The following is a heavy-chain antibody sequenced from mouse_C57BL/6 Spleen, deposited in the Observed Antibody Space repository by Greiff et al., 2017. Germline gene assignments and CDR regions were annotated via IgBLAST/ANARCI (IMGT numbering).Heavy chain of an antibody. CDR1: GFTFSDYY. CDR3: ARGYGSSLDY. D-gene: IGHD1-1*01. CDR2: INYDGSST. V-gene: IGHV5-16*01. J-gene: IGHJ2*01. Sequence: EVQLQESEGGLVQPGSSMKLSCTASGFTFSDYYMAWVRQVPEKGLEWVANINYDGSSTYYLDSLKSRFIISRDNAKNILYLQMSSLKSEDTATYYCARGYGSSLDYWGQGTTLTVSS.